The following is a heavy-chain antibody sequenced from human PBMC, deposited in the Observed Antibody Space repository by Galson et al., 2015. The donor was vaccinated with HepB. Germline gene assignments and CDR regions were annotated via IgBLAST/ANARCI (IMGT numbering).Heavy chain of an antibody. CDR1: GFTFSSYS. CDR3: AKERRVRQQLERLYWFDL. J-gene: IGHJ5*02. D-gene: IGHD1-1*01. CDR2: ISYDGSNK. V-gene: IGHV3-30*18. Sequence: SLRLSCAASGFTFSSYSMNWVRQAPGKGLEWVAVISYDGSNKYYADSVKGRFTISRDNSKNTLYLQMNSLRAEDTAVYYCAKERRVRQQLERLYWFDLWGQGTLVTVSS.